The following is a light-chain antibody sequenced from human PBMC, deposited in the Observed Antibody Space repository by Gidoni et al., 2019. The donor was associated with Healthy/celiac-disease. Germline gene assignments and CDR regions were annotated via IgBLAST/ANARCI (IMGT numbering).Light chain of an antibody. J-gene: IGKJ1*01. V-gene: IGKV3-20*01. CDR3: QQYGSSPLT. CDR1: KSVSSSY. CDR2: GAS. Sequence: EIVLTLSPGTLSLSPGERATLSCRASKSVSSSYLAWYQQKPGQTPRLLIYGASSRATGIPDRFSGSGSGTDFTLTISRLEPEDVAVYYCQQYGSSPLTFGQGTKVEIK.